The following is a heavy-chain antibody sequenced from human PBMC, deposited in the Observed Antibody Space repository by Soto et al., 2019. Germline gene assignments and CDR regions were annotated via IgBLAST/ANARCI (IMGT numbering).Heavy chain of an antibody. Sequence: GASVKVSCKASGYTFTSYGISWVRQAPGQGLEWMGWISAYNGNTNYAQKLQGRVTMTTDTSTSTAYMELRSLRSDDTAVYYCASGYCSGGSCYDRIYDYWGQGTLVTVSS. CDR1: GYTFTSYG. CDR3: ASGYCSGGSCYDRIYDY. J-gene: IGHJ4*02. D-gene: IGHD2-15*01. V-gene: IGHV1-18*01. CDR2: ISAYNGNT.